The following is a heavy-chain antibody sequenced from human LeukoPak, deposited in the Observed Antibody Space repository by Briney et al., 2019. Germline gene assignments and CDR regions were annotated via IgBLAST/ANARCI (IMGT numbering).Heavy chain of an antibody. CDR2: ISGSGGTT. CDR1: GFTFSSYA. CDR3: AXEXSYXVSGCYSLHDY. Sequence: PGGSLRLSCAASGFTFSSYAMSWVRQAPGKGLEWVSVISGSGGTTYYRDSVKGRFIVSRDNSKNTVYLQMNSLGAEDTAVYYCAXEXSYXVSGCYSLHDYWGQGTLVTVSS. V-gene: IGHV3-23*01. J-gene: IGHJ4*02. D-gene: IGHD2-21*02.